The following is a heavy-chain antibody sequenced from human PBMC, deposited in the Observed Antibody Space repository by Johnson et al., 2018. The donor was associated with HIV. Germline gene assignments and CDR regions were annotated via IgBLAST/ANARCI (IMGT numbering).Heavy chain of an antibody. V-gene: IGHV3-9*01. CDR3: TRDSGITGTTGDAFDI. D-gene: IGHD1-20*01. CDR2: ISWNSGSI. Sequence: VQLVESGGGLVQPGRSLRLSCAASGFTFDDYAMHWVRQAPGKGLEWVSGISWNSGSIGYADSVKGRFPISRDNAKNSLYLQMNSLRAEDTALYYCTRDSGITGTTGDAFDIWGQGTMVTVSS. CDR1: GFTFDDYA. J-gene: IGHJ3*02.